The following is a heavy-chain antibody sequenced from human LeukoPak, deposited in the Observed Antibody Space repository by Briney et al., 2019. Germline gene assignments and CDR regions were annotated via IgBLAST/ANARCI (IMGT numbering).Heavy chain of an antibody. D-gene: IGHD5-18*01. CDR1: GFTFSNAW. CDR2: IKSKTDGGTT. J-gene: IGHJ6*03. Sequence: GRSLRLSCAASGFTFSNAWMSWVSQAPGKGLEWVGRIKSKTDGGTTDYCASVKGRYTISRDDSKNTLYLQMSSLKTEDTAVYYCTTTGGYSYGKRYDYYYYMYVWGKGTTVTVSS. V-gene: IGHV3-15*01. CDR3: TTTGGYSYGKRYDYYYYMYV.